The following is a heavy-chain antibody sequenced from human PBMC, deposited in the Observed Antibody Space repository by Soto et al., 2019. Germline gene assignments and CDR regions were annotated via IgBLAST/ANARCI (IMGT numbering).Heavy chain of an antibody. CDR1: GGSISSYY. V-gene: IGHV4-59*01. CDR3: ASSPVSRYYDSSGYYYRFDY. CDR2: IYYSGST. D-gene: IGHD3-22*01. Sequence: PSETLSLTCTVSGGSISSYYWSWIRQPPGKGLEWIGYIYYSGSTNYNPSLKSRVTISVDTSKNQFSLKLSSVTAADTAVYYCASSPVSRYYDSSGYYYRFDYWGQGTLVTVSS. J-gene: IGHJ4*02.